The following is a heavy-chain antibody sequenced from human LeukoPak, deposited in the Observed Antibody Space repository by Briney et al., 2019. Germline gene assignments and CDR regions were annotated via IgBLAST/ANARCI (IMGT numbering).Heavy chain of an antibody. CDR3: ARYYYGSGSYSRNNQPDAFDI. CDR2: ISSSSSYI. J-gene: IGHJ3*02. V-gene: IGHV3-21*01. CDR1: GFTFGSYS. Sequence: GGSLRLSCAASGFTFGSYSMNWVRQAPGKGLEWVSSISSSSSYIYYADSVKGRFTISRDNAKNSLYLQMNSLRAEDTAVYYCARYYYGSGSYSRNNQPDAFDIWGQGTMVTVSS. D-gene: IGHD3-10*01.